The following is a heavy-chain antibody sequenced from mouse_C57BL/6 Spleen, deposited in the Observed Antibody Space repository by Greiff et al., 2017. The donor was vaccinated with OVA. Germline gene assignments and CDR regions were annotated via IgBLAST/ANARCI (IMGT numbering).Heavy chain of an antibody. J-gene: IGHJ4*01. D-gene: IGHD1-3*01. CDR1: GYTFTSYW. CDR3: ESNYSGGEAMGY. Sequence: VQLQQPGAELVRPGTSVKLSCKASGYTFTSYWMHWVKQRPGHGLEWIGVIDPTDSYTNYNQKFKGKATLTVDTSSSTAYMQLSSLTSEDSAVYYCESNYSGGEAMGYWGQGTSVTVSS. V-gene: IGHV1-59*01. CDR2: IDPTDSYT.